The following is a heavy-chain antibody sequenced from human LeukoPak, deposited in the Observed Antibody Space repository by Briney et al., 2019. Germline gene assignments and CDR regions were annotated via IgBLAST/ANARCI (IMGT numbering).Heavy chain of an antibody. Sequence: GGSLRLSCAGSGFIFNNYAMRWVRQPPEKGLEWVSGISWNSGTIDYADSVRGRFTISRDNAKNSLYLQMDSLRVEDTAFYYCAKDNRRHYTSGPNPDSLHWGQGALVTASS. D-gene: IGHD6-19*01. CDR2: ISWNSGTI. CDR3: AKDNRRHYTSGPNPDSLH. V-gene: IGHV3-9*01. J-gene: IGHJ4*02. CDR1: GFIFNNYA.